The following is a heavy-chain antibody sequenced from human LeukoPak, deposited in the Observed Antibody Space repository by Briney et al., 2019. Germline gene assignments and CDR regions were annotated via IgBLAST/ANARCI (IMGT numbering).Heavy chain of an antibody. CDR2: IRSSSSYI. J-gene: IGHJ4*02. CDR3: ARRRALAVS. V-gene: IGHV3-21*01. Sequence: PGGSLRLSCAASGFTFSSYSMNWVRQAPGKRLEWGLSIRSSSSYIYYADSVKGRFTISRASAKKSLYLQMNSLRAEDTAVYYCARRRALAVSWGQGTLVTVSS. CDR1: GFTFSSYS. D-gene: IGHD4-17*01.